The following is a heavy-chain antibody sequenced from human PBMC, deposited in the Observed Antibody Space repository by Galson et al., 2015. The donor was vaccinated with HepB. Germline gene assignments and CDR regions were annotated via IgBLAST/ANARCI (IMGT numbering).Heavy chain of an antibody. Sequence: SLRLSCAASGFTVSSNYMSWVRQAPGKGLGWVSVIYSGGSTYYADSVKGRFTISRDNSKNTLYLQMNSLRAEDTAVYYCARDHSGAGPYGDDAFDIWGQGTMVTVSS. CDR2: IYSGGST. CDR1: GFTVSSNY. CDR3: ARDHSGAGPYGDDAFDI. D-gene: IGHD3-10*01. V-gene: IGHV3-66*01. J-gene: IGHJ3*02.